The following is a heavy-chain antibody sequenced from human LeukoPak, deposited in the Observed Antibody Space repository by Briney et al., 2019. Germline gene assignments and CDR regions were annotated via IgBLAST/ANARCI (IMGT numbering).Heavy chain of an antibody. CDR3: ARDYGAFDI. CDR2: ISSSVGTM. J-gene: IGHJ3*02. V-gene: IGHV3-11*04. Sequence: PGGSLRLSWAASGFTFSDYYMSWIRQAPGKGLEWVSYISSSVGTMYFADSVKGRFAISRDNAKNSLYLQMNSLRAEDTAVYYCARDYGAFDIWGQGTMVTVSS. CDR1: GFTFSDYY. D-gene: IGHD4-17*01.